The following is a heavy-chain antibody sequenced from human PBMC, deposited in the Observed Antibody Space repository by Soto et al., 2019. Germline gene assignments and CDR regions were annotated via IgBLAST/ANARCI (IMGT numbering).Heavy chain of an antibody. V-gene: IGHV1-69*01. CDR1: GGTFSSYA. CDR3: ARGQVGSGSYYYYGMDV. J-gene: IGHJ6*02. CDR2: IIPIFGTA. D-gene: IGHD6-19*01. Sequence: QVQLVQSGAEVKKPGSSVKVSCKASGGTFSSYAISWVRQAPGQGLEWMGGIIPIFGTANYAQKFQGRVTITADESASTAYMELSSLRSEDTAVYYCARGQVGSGSYYYYGMDVWGQGTTVTVSS.